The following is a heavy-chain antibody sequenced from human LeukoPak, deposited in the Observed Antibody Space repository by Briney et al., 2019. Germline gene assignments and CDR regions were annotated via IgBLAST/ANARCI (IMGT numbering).Heavy chain of an antibody. V-gene: IGHV4-61*01. CDR1: GGSVSSGSYY. J-gene: IGHJ3*02. CDR2: IYYSGST. Sequence: SETLSLTCTVSGGSVSSGSYYWSWIRQPPRKGLEWIGYIYYSGSTNYNPSLKSRVTISVDTSKNQFSLKLSPVTAADTAVYYCAREGAFDIWGQGTMVTVSS. CDR3: AREGAFDI.